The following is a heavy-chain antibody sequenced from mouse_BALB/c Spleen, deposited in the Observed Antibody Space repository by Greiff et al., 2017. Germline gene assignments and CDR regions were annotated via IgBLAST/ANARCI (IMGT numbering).Heavy chain of an antibody. Sequence: EVQLQQSGTVLARPGASVKMSCKASGYSFTSYWMHWVKQRPGQGLEWIGAIYPGNSDTSYNQKFKGKAKLTAVTSASTAYMELSSLTNEDSAVYYCTRESYYYGSSPWFAYWGQGTLVTVSA. CDR2: IYPGNSDT. CDR1: GYSFTSYW. J-gene: IGHJ3*01. CDR3: TRESYYYGSSPWFAY. D-gene: IGHD1-1*01. V-gene: IGHV1-5*01.